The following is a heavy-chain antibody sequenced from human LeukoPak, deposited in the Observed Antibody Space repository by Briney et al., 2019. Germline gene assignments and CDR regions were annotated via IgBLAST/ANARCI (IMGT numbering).Heavy chain of an antibody. CDR2: INPNSGAT. J-gene: IGHJ4*02. Sequence: ASVKVSCKASGYTFTDYYIHWVRQPPGQGLEWMGWINPNSGATNYAQKFQSRVTMTKDTSISTGYMELSRLRSDDTAVYYCARIRGGNNYHFDYWGQGTLVTVSS. V-gene: IGHV1-2*02. CDR3: ARIRGGNNYHFDY. D-gene: IGHD1-26*01. CDR1: GYTFTDYY.